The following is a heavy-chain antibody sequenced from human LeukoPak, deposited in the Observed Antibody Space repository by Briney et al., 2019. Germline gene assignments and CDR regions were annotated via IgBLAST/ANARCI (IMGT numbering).Heavy chain of an antibody. Sequence: GGSLRLPCAASGFTSVNAWMTWVRQAPGKGLEWVGRMESNPAGGRTDYAAPVKGRFTISRDDSRSTLYLQLNNLRAEDTAVYYCTTPAFDVHYWGRGTLIIVSS. CDR3: TTPAFDVHY. D-gene: IGHD2/OR15-2a*01. J-gene: IGHJ4*02. V-gene: IGHV3-15*04. CDR1: GFTSVNAW. CDR2: MESNPAGGRT.